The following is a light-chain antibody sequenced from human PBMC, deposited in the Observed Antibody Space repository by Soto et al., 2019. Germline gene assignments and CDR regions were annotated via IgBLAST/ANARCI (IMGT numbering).Light chain of an antibody. CDR1: QSISSY. CDR3: QQSYSTPRT. Sequence: DIQMTQSPSSLSASVGDRVTITCRASQSISSYLNWYQQKPGKAPKLLIYAASSLQSGVPSRFSGSGSGTDFALTFCSLLPEDFATYYCQQSYSTPRTFGQGTKV. J-gene: IGKJ1*01. CDR2: AAS. V-gene: IGKV1-39*01.